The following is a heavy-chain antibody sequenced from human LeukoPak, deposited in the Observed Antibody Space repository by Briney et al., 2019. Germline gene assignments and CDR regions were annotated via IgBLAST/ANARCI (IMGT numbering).Heavy chain of an antibody. D-gene: IGHD1-26*01. Sequence: SETLSLTCTVSGGSVSSYYWSWIRQPPGKGLEWIGYIYYSGGTNYNPSLKSRVTISVDTSKNQFSLKLSSVTAADTAVYYCARAPEDRWELLAFDIWGQGTMVTVSS. CDR3: ARAPEDRWELLAFDI. J-gene: IGHJ3*02. V-gene: IGHV4-59*02. CDR1: GGSVSSYY. CDR2: IYYSGGT.